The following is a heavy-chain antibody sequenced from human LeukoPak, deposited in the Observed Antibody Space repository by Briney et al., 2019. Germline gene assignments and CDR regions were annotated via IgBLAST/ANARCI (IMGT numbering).Heavy chain of an antibody. Sequence: PGGSLRLSCAVAGFNFWNTGMSWVRQAPGKGLEWVSAIGGGGSDTKYTDSVKGRFTILRDISKNTLYLQMNSLRAEDTAVYFCAKDVFRWALDIWGQGTMVTVSS. V-gene: IGHV3-23*01. CDR1: GFNFWNTG. CDR2: IGGGGSDT. CDR3: AKDVFRWALDI. J-gene: IGHJ3*02. D-gene: IGHD5-24*01.